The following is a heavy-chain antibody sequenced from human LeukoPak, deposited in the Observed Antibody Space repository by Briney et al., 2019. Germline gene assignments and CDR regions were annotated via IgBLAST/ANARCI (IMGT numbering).Heavy chain of an antibody. J-gene: IGHJ4*02. D-gene: IGHD3-3*01. Sequence: ASVKVSCKASGYTFTNFAISWVRQAPGQGLEWMGWLSAYDGNTNFPPSLQGRVTLSTDTSTSTAYMELSGLRSDDTAVYYCVRVCGVVIIYYFDFWGQGTLVTVSS. CDR2: LSAYDGNT. CDR3: VRVCGVVIIYYFDF. V-gene: IGHV1-18*01. CDR1: GYTFTNFA.